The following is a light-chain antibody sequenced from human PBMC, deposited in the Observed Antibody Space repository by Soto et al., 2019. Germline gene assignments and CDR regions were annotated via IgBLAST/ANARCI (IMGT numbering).Light chain of an antibody. V-gene: IGLV2-14*01. CDR3: SSYTSLSTLV. Sequence: QSVLTQPASVSGSPGQWITISCTGTSSDVGGYNYVPWYQQHPGKAPKLRIYEVSNRPSGVSHRFSGSKSGNTASLTISGLQAEDEADYYCSSYTSLSTLVFGGGTKVTVL. CDR2: EVS. CDR1: SSDVGGYNY. J-gene: IGLJ3*02.